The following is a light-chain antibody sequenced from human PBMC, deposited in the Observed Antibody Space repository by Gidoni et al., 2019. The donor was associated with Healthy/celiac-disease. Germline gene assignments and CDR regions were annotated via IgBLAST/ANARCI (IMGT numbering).Light chain of an antibody. CDR1: QSVSSY. J-gene: IGKJ3*01. CDR3: QQRSNWPPITT. CDR2: DAS. V-gene: IGKV3-11*01. Sequence: DIVLPQSPATLSLSPGERATLSCRASQSVSSYLAWYQQKPGQAPRLLIYDASNRATGIPARFSGSGSGTDFTLTISSLEPEDFAVYYCQQRSNWPPITTFXPXTKVDIK.